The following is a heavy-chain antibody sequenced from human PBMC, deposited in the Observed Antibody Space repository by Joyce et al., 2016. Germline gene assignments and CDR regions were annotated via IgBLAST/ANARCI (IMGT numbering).Heavy chain of an antibody. J-gene: IGHJ6*03. Sequence: QVQLVESGGGVAKPGGSLSLSCVASGLASFTVYYRSGIRQARGKGMEWVYYVGCAESPMYDAYSVKGRFTVARDNSKNSLFLHMYNLRVEDSAVYYCARDRVQWSFGAVSNHFYMDVWGKGTAVAVAS. CDR3: ARDRVQWSFGAVSNHFYMDV. CDR1: GLASFTVYY. V-gene: IGHV3-11*04. CDR2: VGCAESPM. D-gene: IGHD3-16*01.